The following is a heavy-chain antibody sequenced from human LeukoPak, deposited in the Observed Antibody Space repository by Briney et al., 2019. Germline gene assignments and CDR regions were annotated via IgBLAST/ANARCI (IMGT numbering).Heavy chain of an antibody. CDR3: ARTLSRWDPFDY. J-gene: IGHJ4*02. D-gene: IGHD1-26*01. CDR1: GGSISSSSYY. Sequence: SETLSLTCTVSGGSISSSSYYWGWIRQPPGKGLEWIGSIYYSGSTYYNPSLKSRVTISVDTSKNQFSLKLSSVTAADTAVCYCARTLSRWDPFDYWGQGTLVTVSS. V-gene: IGHV4-39*07. CDR2: IYYSGST.